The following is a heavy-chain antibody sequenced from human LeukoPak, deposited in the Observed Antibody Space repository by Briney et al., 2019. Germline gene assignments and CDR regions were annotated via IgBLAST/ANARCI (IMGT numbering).Heavy chain of an antibody. CDR1: GFTFTDYA. V-gene: IGHV3-23*01. Sequence: GGSLRLSCAASGFTFTDYAMNWVRQAPGKGLEWVSGISYGGDNTYYADSVKGRFTISRDNPRNTLSLALNSLRAEDTAVYYCAKDPHPYGDSVGGYHFDYWGQGTLVTVSS. CDR3: AKDPHPYGDSVGGYHFDY. J-gene: IGHJ4*02. D-gene: IGHD4-17*01. CDR2: ISYGGDNT.